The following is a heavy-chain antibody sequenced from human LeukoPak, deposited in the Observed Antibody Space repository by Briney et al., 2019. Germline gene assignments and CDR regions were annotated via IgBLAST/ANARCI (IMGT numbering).Heavy chain of an antibody. V-gene: IGHV3-7*01. CDR2: IKQDGSEK. D-gene: IGHD2-15*01. Sequence: GGSLRLSCAASGFTFSSYSMNWVRQAPGKGLEWEANIKQDGSEKYYVDSVKGRFTISRDNAKNSLYLQMNSLRAEDTAVYYCARLERGSLGYCSGGSCYAFDYWGQGTLVTVSS. J-gene: IGHJ4*02. CDR3: ARLERGSLGYCSGGSCYAFDY. CDR1: GFTFSSYS.